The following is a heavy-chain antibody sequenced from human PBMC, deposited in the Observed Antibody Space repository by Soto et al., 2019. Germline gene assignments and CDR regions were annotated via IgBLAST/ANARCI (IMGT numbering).Heavy chain of an antibody. V-gene: IGHV3-33*01. CDR1: GLPFSASG. D-gene: IGHD3-16*01. CDR2: IWSDGSKE. Sequence: QAQLVESGGGVVQPGRSLRLSCAASGLPFSASGMHWVRQAPGKGLEWVAMIWSDGSKEYYADSVKGRFTITRDNSKNMIFLQMDSLRADDTAVYYCARDKGVTCLDTWGQGNMVTVSS. CDR3: ARDKGVTCLDT. J-gene: IGHJ5*02.